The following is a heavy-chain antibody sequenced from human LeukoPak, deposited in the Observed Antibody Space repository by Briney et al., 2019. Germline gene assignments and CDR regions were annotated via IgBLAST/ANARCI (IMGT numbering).Heavy chain of an antibody. CDR2: INPSGGST. CDR1: GYTFTGYY. V-gene: IGHV1-46*01. J-gene: IGHJ4*02. Sequence: VKVSCKASGYTFTGYYMHWVRQAPGQGLEWMGIINPSGGSTSYAQKFQGRVTMTRDTSTSTVYMELSSLRSEDTAVYYCARATSLGYCSSTSCYLPDYWGQGTLVTVSS. CDR3: ARATSLGYCSSTSCYLPDY. D-gene: IGHD2-2*01.